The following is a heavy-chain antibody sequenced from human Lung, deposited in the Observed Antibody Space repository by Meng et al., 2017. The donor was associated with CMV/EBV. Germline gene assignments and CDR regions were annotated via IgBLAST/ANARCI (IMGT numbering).Heavy chain of an antibody. CDR3: ARRPMLYCGTDCEFDF. D-gene: IGHD2-21*01. V-gene: IGHV5-51*01. J-gene: IGHJ4*02. CDR1: GYSFASYC. CDR2: IYPSDSDT. Sequence: EXXKISXEGSGYSFASYCIGWVRQMPGKGLEWMGIIYPSDSDTIYNPSFEGQVTISADTSINTAYLQWNSLKASDTAMYYCARRPMLYCGTDCEFDFWVQGTXVTVSS.